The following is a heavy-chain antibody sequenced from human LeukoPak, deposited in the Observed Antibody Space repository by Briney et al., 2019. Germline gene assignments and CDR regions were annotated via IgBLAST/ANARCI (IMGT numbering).Heavy chain of an antibody. V-gene: IGHV3-11*04. D-gene: IGHD6-19*01. J-gene: IGHJ4*02. CDR1: GFTFSDYY. Sequence: GGSLRLSCAASGFTFSDYYMSWIRQAPGKGLEWVSYISSSGSTIYYADSVKGRFTISRDNAKNSLYLQINSLRAEDTAVYYCATQNGVQGIAVAVFDYWGQGTLVTVSS. CDR2: ISSSGSTI. CDR3: ATQNGVQGIAVAVFDY.